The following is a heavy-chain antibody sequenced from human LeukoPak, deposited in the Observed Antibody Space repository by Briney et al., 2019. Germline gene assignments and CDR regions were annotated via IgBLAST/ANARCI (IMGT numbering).Heavy chain of an antibody. CDR1: GFTFSSYS. CDR3: ARRHADSTGFDY. J-gene: IGHJ4*02. V-gene: IGHV3-74*01. D-gene: IGHD4-11*01. CDR2: INPDGTTT. Sequence: GGSLRLSCAASGFTFSSYSMNWVRQAPGKGLLWVSHINPDGTTTRFADSVKGRFTISRDNAENTLYLQMDSLRAEDTALYYCARRHADSTGFDYWGQGALVTVSS.